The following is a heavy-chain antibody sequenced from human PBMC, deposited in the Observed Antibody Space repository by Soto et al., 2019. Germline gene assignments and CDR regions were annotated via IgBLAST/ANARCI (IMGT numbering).Heavy chain of an antibody. V-gene: IGHV3-64*02. J-gene: IGHJ6*02. Sequence: GGSLRLPCTASGFTFSKYHMHWVRQAPGKGLEYVSAISGDGGTTFYADSVRGRFTMSRDNLKNTLYLQMRSLRVEDMAVYYCARGQIPYGLDVWGQGTTVTVSS. CDR3: ARGQIPYGLDV. CDR1: GFTFSKYH. CDR2: ISGDGGTT.